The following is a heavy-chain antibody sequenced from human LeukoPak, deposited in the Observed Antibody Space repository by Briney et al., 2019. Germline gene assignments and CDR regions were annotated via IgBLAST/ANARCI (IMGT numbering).Heavy chain of an antibody. Sequence: GRSLRLSCAASGFTFSSYAIHSVRQAPGKGLEWVAVISYDGSNKYYADSVKGRFTISRDNSKNTLYLQMNSLRAGDTAVYYCARDLRHDYGDYSDRYRGQGTLVTVSS. CDR3: ARDLRHDYGDYSDRY. J-gene: IGHJ4*02. CDR2: ISYDGSNK. V-gene: IGHV3-30-3*01. CDR1: GFTFSSYA. D-gene: IGHD4-17*01.